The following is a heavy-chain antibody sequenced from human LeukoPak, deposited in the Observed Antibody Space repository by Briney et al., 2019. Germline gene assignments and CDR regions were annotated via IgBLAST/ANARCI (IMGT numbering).Heavy chain of an antibody. CDR3: ARDRVPAATLGGLVLGY. CDR2: IIPIFGTA. CDR1: GGTFSSYA. V-gene: IGHV1-69*05. Sequence: GASVKVSCKASGGTFSSYAISWVRQAPGQGLEWMGGIIPIFGTANYAQKFQGRVTITTDESTSTAYMELSSLRSEDTAVYYCARDRVPAATLGGLVLGYWGQGTLVTVSS. J-gene: IGHJ4*02. D-gene: IGHD2-2*01.